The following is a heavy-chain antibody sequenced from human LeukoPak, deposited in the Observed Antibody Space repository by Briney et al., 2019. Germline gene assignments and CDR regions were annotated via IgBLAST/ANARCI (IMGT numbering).Heavy chain of an antibody. V-gene: IGHV3-23*01. CDR1: GLRFNNYA. D-gene: IGHD5-12*01. Sequence: QPGGSLRLSCVASGLRFNNYAMNLVRQAPGKGLEWVSLIIGSSGTTFYADSVKGRFTISRDKSKSTLYLQMNSLRAEDTAVYYCAKGAYDYIEIAYFDYWGQGSLVTVSS. J-gene: IGHJ4*02. CDR2: IIGSSGTT. CDR3: AKGAYDYIEIAYFDY.